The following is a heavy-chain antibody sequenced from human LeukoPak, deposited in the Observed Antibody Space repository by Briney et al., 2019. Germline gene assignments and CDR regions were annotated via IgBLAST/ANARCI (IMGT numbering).Heavy chain of an antibody. Sequence: GGSLRLSCAASGFTFSSYGMHWVRQASGKGLEWVGRIRSKANSYATAYAASVKGRFTISRDDSKNTAYLQMNSLKTEDTAVYYCTSTRNYYDSSGYAYYYGMDVWGQGTTVTVSS. D-gene: IGHD3-22*01. CDR3: TSTRNYYDSSGYAYYYGMDV. J-gene: IGHJ6*02. V-gene: IGHV3-73*01. CDR1: GFTFSSYG. CDR2: IRSKANSYAT.